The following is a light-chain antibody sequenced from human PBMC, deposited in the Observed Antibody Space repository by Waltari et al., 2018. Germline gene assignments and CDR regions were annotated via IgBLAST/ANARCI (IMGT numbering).Light chain of an antibody. CDR2: RND. J-gene: IGLJ3*02. V-gene: IGLV1-44*01. Sequence: QSVLTQPPSASGTPGQRVTIPSSGTPSTVGTNVLTCIHQFPGPAPKLVIYRNDQRPSGVPDRFTASKSGTSASLAISGLQSEDEGDYYCATWEDSPTGRWVFGGGTRVTVL. CDR1: PSTVGTNV. CDR3: ATWEDSPTGRWV.